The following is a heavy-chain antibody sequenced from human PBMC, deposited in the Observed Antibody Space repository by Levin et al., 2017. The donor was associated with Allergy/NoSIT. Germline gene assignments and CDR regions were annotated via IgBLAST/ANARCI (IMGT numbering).Heavy chain of an antibody. CDR3: ATQAGGYTSGSLDY. CDR1: GGSIRSFY. CDR2: THHSGST. D-gene: IGHD5-18*01. V-gene: IGHV4-59*01. Sequence: SETLSLTCSVSGGSIRSFYWSWIRQPPGKSLEWIGYTHHSGSTNYNPSLLSRISMSVDTSKNQISLRLNSVTAADTAMYYCATQAGGYTSGSLDYWGQGIPVTVSS. J-gene: IGHJ4*02.